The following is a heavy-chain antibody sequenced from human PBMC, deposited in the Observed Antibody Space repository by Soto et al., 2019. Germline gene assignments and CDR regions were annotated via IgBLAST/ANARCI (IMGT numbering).Heavy chain of an antibody. Sequence: GASVKVSCKASGYNFTDFLIHWVRQAPGQGLEWTGYIVPGSGGAGYTEKFLGRITVTRDTSSTTVYMEMNSLRFEDTAVYYCVREYSPGVFEYWGQGTQVTVSS. CDR2: IVPGSGGA. CDR1: GYNFTDFL. V-gene: IGHV1-46*01. J-gene: IGHJ4*02. CDR3: VREYSPGVFEY. D-gene: IGHD5-12*01.